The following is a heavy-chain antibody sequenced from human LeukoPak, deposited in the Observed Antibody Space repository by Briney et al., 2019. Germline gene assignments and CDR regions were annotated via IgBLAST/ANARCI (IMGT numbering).Heavy chain of an antibody. CDR3: ATALGPPIGYYYYMDV. Sequence: ASVKVSCKVSGYTLTELSMHWVRQAPGKGLEWMGGFDPEDGETIYAQKFQGRVTMTEDTSTDTAYMELSSLRSEDTAVYYCATALGPPIGYYYYMDVWGKGTTVTVSS. CDR2: FDPEDGET. V-gene: IGHV1-24*01. CDR1: GYTLTELS. J-gene: IGHJ6*03. D-gene: IGHD7-27*01.